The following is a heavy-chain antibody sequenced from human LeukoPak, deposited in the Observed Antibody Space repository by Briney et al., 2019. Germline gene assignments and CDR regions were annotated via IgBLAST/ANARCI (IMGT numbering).Heavy chain of an antibody. Sequence: SETLSLTCAVYGGSFSGYYWSWIRQPPGRGLEWIGEINHSGSTNYNPSLKSRVTISVDTSKNQFSLKLSSVTAADTAVYYCARGLNSSPRLDYWGQGTLVTVSS. J-gene: IGHJ4*02. CDR2: INHSGST. CDR3: ARGLNSSPRLDY. CDR1: GGSFSGYY. D-gene: IGHD6-6*01. V-gene: IGHV4-34*01.